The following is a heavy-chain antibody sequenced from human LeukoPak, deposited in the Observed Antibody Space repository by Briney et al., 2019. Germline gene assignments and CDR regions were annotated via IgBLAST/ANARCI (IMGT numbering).Heavy chain of an antibody. D-gene: IGHD5-24*01. CDR2: ISGDGGGT. Sequence: GGSLRLSCAASGFTFDDYAMHWVRQAPGKGLEWVSLISGDGGGTYYADSVKGRFTISRDNSKNSLYLQMNSLRTEDTALYYCAKTKGEMATILPIDYWGQGTLVTVSS. CDR1: GFTFDDYA. V-gene: IGHV3-43*02. J-gene: IGHJ4*02. CDR3: AKTKGEMATILPIDY.